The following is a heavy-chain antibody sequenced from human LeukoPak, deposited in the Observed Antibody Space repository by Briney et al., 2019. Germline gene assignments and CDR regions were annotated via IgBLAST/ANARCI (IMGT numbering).Heavy chain of an antibody. J-gene: IGHJ3*02. V-gene: IGHV3-21*01. CDR2: ISSGSLYI. CDR3: ARSGGSRGDAFDI. CDR1: GFTFSSYN. D-gene: IGHD2-15*01. Sequence: TGGSLRLSCVASGFTFSSYNMNWVRQAPGKGLEWVSFISSGSLYIYYADSLKGRFTISRDNAKNSLYLQMNSLRADDTAVYYCARSGGSRGDAFDIWGQGTMVTVSS.